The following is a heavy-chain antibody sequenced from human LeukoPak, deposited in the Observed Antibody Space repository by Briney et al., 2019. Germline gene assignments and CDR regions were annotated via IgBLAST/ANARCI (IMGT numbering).Heavy chain of an antibody. Sequence: GGSLRLSCEASEFTVSSNYMSWVRQAPGKGLEWVSVIYSGGTTYYADSVKGRFTIPRDNSKNTLHLQMNSLRAEDTAVYYCARDQYSYAHAAHWGQGTLVTVSS. CDR3: ARDQYSYAHAAH. CDR1: EFTVSSNY. CDR2: IYSGGTT. V-gene: IGHV3-66*01. J-gene: IGHJ4*02. D-gene: IGHD5-18*01.